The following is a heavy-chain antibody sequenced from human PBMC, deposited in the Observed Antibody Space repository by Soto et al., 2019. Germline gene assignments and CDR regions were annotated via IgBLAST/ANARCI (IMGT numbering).Heavy chain of an antibody. J-gene: IGHJ4*02. CDR3: ARDLASTTIPNY. CDR2: IKQDGSEQ. Sequence: EVQLVESGGGLVQPGGSLRLSCAASGFTFSSYCMSWVRQAPGKGLEWVANIKQDGSEQYYVYSVKGRFTISRDNSKNTLYLQMNSLRPEDTAVYYCARDLASTTIPNYWGQGTLVTVSS. CDR1: GFTFSSYC. D-gene: IGHD4-17*01. V-gene: IGHV3-7*04.